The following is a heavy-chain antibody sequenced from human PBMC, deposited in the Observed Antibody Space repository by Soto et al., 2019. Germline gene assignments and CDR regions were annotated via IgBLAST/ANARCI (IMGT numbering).Heavy chain of an antibody. V-gene: IGHV3-23*01. CDR3: AKGRYEIVSTATSH. J-gene: IGHJ4*02. CDR1: GFTFSSYS. CDR2: ISGSGGTT. D-gene: IGHD2-2*01. Sequence: EVQLLESGGGLAQPGGSLRLSCAASGFTFSSYSMTWVRQAPGKGLEWVSVISGSGGTTDYADSVKGRFTISRDNSKNTVDLQMTSVGDEETAVYYCAKGRYEIVSTATSHWGQGTLVTVSS.